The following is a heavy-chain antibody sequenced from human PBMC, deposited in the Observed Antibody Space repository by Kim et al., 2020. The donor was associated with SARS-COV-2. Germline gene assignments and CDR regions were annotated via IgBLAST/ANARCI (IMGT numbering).Heavy chain of an antibody. J-gene: IGHJ4*02. CDR3: VREPNY. V-gene: IGHV3-11*01. Sequence: SSINYAASVNGQFTISRDNAKKSLSLQMNSLTPEDTAVYYCVREPNYWGQGTLVTVSS. CDR2: SSI.